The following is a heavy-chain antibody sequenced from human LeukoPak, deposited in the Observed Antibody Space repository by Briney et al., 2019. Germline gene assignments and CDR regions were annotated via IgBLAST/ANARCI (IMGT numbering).Heavy chain of an antibody. J-gene: IGHJ3*02. CDR2: ISSTSSCI. CDR3: ARDPLKRAFDI. V-gene: IGHV3-21*01. CDR1: GFTFSSYS. Sequence: GGSLRLSCAASGFTFSSYSMNWVRQAPGKGLEWVSSISSTSSCIYYADSVKGRFTISRDNAKNSPYLQMNSLRAEDTAVYYCARDPLKRAFDIWGQGTMVTVSS.